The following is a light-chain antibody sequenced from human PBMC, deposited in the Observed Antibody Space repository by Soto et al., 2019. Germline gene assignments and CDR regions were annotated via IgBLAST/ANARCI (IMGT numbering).Light chain of an antibody. CDR1: QSLLYRSKNKDY. CDR3: QQYFNTPWT. J-gene: IGKJ1*01. CDR2: WAS. V-gene: IGKV4-1*01. Sequence: DIIMTQSPESLAVSLGERATINCKSSQSLLYRSKNKDYLAWYQQKPGQPPRLLIYWASTRESGVSDRFSGSGSGTDFTLTVTSMQAEDVAVYYCQQYFNTPWTFGQGTKVEFK.